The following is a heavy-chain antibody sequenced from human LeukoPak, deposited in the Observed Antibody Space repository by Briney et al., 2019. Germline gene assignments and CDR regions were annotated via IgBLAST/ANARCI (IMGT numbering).Heavy chain of an antibody. CDR2: ISYDGSNK. J-gene: IGHJ5*02. D-gene: IGHD6-13*01. CDR1: GFIFSGYD. Sequence: GGSLRLSCAASGFIFSGYDMHWVRQAPGKGLDWVTLISYDGSNKYYADSVKGRFTISRDNSKNTLYLQMNSLRADDTAVYYCARGRTIAGLDLWGQGTLDIVSS. CDR3: ARGRTIAGLDL. V-gene: IGHV3-30*03.